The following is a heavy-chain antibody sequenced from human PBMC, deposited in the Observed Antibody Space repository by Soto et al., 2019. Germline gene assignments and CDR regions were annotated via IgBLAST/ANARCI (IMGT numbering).Heavy chain of an antibody. CDR1: GFTFSSYG. CDR3: AKDLGSGSYETSDY. CDR2: ISYDGSNK. V-gene: IGHV3-30*18. J-gene: IGHJ4*02. Sequence: QVQLVESGGGVVQPGRSPRLSCAASGFTFSSYGMHWVRQAPGKGLEWVAVISYDGSNKYYADSVKGRFTISRDNSKNTLYLQMNSLRAEDTAVYYCAKDLGSGSYETSDYWGQGTLVTVSS. D-gene: IGHD1-26*01.